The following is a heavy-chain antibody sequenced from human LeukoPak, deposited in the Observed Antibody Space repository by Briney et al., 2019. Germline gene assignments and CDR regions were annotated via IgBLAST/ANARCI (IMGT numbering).Heavy chain of an antibody. Sequence: GASVKVSRKASGYTFTSYGISWVRQAPGQGLEWMGWISAYNGNTNYAQKLQGRVTMTTDTSTSTAYMELRSLRSDDTAVYYCAREIAAAGNSVSDYWGQGTLVTVSS. CDR2: ISAYNGNT. V-gene: IGHV1-18*01. CDR1: GYTFTSYG. D-gene: IGHD6-13*01. CDR3: AREIAAAGNSVSDY. J-gene: IGHJ4*02.